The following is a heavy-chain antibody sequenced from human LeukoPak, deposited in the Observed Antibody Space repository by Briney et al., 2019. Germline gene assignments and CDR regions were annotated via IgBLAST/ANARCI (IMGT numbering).Heavy chain of an antibody. Sequence: PGGSLRLSCAASGFTFSSYAMHWVRQAPGKGLEWVAVISYDGSIKYYADSVKGRFTISRDNSKNTLYLQMNSLRVEDTAVYYCARENGDYAFDYWGQGTLVTVSS. V-gene: IGHV3-30-3*01. CDR2: ISYDGSIK. D-gene: IGHD4-17*01. CDR1: GFTFSSYA. CDR3: ARENGDYAFDY. J-gene: IGHJ4*02.